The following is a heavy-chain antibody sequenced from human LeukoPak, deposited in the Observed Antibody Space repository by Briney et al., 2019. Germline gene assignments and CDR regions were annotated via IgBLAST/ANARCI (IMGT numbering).Heavy chain of an antibody. V-gene: IGHV3-23*01. Sequence: GGSLRLSCAASGFTFSSYAMSWVRQAPGKGLEWVSAISGSGGSTYYADSVKGRFTISRDNSKNTLCLQMNSLRAEDTAVYYCAKDLPTIRDSSGYGGYFDYWGQGTLVTVSS. CDR2: ISGSGGST. J-gene: IGHJ4*02. D-gene: IGHD3-22*01. CDR3: AKDLPTIRDSSGYGGYFDY. CDR1: GFTFSSYA.